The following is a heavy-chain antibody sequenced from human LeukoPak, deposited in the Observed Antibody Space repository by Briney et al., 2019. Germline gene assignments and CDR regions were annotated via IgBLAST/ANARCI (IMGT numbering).Heavy chain of an antibody. V-gene: IGHV4-31*03. D-gene: IGHD3-9*01. CDR3: VRTVSGYHLDY. CDR1: GDSISSGGHY. CDR2: IYYTGTA. J-gene: IGHJ4*02. Sequence: SQTLSLTCTVSGDSISSGGHYWSWVRQHPGKGLDWIGYIYYTGTAYYNPSLKSRVTISLDTSKNQFSLKLTSVTAADTGVYYCVRTVSGYHLDYWGQGTLVTVSS.